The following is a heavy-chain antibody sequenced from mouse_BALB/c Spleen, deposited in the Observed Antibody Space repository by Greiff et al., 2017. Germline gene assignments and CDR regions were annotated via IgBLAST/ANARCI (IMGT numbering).Heavy chain of an antibody. CDR1: GFTFSNYW. CDR2: IRLKSNNYAT. CDR3: TRNYGSSPYFDY. D-gene: IGHD1-1*01. V-gene: IGHV6-6*02. Sequence: EVQLQQSGGGLVQPGGSMKLSCVASGFTFSNYWMNWVRQSPEKGLEWVAEIRLKSNNYATHYAESVKGRFTISRDDSKSSVYLQMNNLRAEDTGIYYCTRNYGSSPYFDYWGQGTTLTVSS. J-gene: IGHJ2*01.